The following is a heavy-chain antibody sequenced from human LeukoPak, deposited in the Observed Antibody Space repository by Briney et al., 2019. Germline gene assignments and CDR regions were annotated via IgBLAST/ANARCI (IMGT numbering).Heavy chain of an antibody. V-gene: IGHV4-39*07. D-gene: IGHD4-17*01. Sequence: SETLSLTCTVSGGSISSSSYYWGWIRQPPGKGLEWIGSIYYSGSTYYNPSLKSRVTISVDTSKNQFSLKLSSVTAADTAVYYCARVYGDPGYFDLWGRGTLVTVSS. CDR3: ARVYGDPGYFDL. J-gene: IGHJ2*01. CDR1: GGSISSSSYY. CDR2: IYYSGST.